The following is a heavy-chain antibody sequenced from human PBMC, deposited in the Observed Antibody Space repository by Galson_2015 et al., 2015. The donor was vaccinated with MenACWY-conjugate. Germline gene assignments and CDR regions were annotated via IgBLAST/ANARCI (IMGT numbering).Heavy chain of an antibody. J-gene: IGHJ2*01. CDR3: ARGVTRTSGTINWYFDF. CDR1: GDSVSSNSAA. V-gene: IGHV6-1*01. Sequence: CAISGDSVSSNSAAWTWIMQSPSGGLEWLGRTCYRSRWHNDYAVSVKSRITINPDTSRNQLSLQLSSVTPEDTAVYYCARGVTRTSGTINWYFDFWGRGTLVTVSS. D-gene: IGHD6-13*01. CDR2: TCYRSRWHN.